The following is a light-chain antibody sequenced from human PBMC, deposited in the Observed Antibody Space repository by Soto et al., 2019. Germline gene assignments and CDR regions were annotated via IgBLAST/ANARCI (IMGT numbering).Light chain of an antibody. CDR2: SNN. CDR3: AAWDDSLNVLV. CDR1: SSNIGSKS. V-gene: IGLV1-44*01. J-gene: IGLJ2*01. Sequence: QSVLTQPPSVSGTPGQRVNMSCSGSSSNIGSKSVSWYQHLPQTAPKLLIYSNNQRPSGVPGRFSGSKSGTSASLAISGLQSDDETQYYCAAWDDSLNVLVFGAGTKLTVL.